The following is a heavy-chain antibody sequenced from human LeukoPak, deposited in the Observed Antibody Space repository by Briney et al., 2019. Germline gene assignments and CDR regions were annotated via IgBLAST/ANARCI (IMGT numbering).Heavy chain of an antibody. CDR3: AKERGHYDILTGYYLYAFDI. CDR2: ISGSGGST. D-gene: IGHD3-9*01. V-gene: IGHV3-23*01. J-gene: IGHJ3*02. CDR1: GFTLSSYG. Sequence: GGSLRLSCAASGFTLSSYGMRWVRQAPGKGLEWVSAISGSGGSTYYADSVKGRFTISRDNSKNTLYLQMNSLRAEDTAVYYCAKERGHYDILTGYYLYAFDIWGQGTMVTVSS.